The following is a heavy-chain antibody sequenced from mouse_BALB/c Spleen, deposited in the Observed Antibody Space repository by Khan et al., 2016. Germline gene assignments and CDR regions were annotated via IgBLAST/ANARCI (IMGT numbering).Heavy chain of an antibody. CDR2: INPDSSTI. D-gene: IGHD1-2*01. V-gene: IGHV4-1*02. J-gene: IGHJ3*01. CDR3: ARLHYYGRFAY. Sequence: EVKLLESGGGLVQPGGSLKLSCAASGFDFSRYWMSWVRQAPGKGLEWIGEINPDSSTINYTPSLKDEFIISRDNAKNTLYLQMSKVRSEDTALYYCARLHYYGRFAYWGQGTLVTVSA. CDR1: GFDFSRYW.